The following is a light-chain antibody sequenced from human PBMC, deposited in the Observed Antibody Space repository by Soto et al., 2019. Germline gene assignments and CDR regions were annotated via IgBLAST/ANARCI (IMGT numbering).Light chain of an antibody. CDR3: QQYGSAPRT. CDR1: QSVSSDS. CDR2: DAS. Sequence: EIVLTQSPATLSLSPGERAILSCRASQSVSSDSLAWYRQKPGQAPRLLVYDASSRATGIPDRFSGSGSGTDFTLTISSLEPEDFAVYYCQQYGSAPRTFGQGTKVEIK. J-gene: IGKJ1*01. V-gene: IGKV3-20*01.